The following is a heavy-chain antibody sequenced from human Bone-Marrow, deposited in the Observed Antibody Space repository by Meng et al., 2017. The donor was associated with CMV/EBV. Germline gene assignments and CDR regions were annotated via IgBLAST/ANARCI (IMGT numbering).Heavy chain of an antibody. D-gene: IGHD3-22*01. CDR3: AKGRGGSYDSSCYYYDFAFDI. Sequence: GGSLRLSCAASGFTFSSFGIHWVRQAPGKGLEWVAFIRSDGSNKYYADSVKGRFTISRDNSKNTLFLQLNSLRAEDTAVYYCAKGRGGSYDSSCYYYDFAFDIWGQGTMVTV. CDR1: GFTFSSFG. V-gene: IGHV3-30*02. CDR2: IRSDGSNK. J-gene: IGHJ3*02.